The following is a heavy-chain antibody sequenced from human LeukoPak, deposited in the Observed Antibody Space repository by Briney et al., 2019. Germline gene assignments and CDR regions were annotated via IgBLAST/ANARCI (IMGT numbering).Heavy chain of an antibody. CDR1: GGSLSGYY. D-gene: IGHD2-15*01. Sequence: PSETLSLTCAVYGGSLSGYYWSWIRQPPGKGLEWIGEINHSGSTNYNPSLKSRVTISVDTSTNQFSLKLSSVTAAVTAVYYCASNRIRYCSGGSCYPRTASGQRTNWFDPWGQGTLVTVSS. CDR2: INHSGST. V-gene: IGHV4-34*01. J-gene: IGHJ5*02. CDR3: ASNRIRYCSGGSCYPRTASGQRTNWFDP.